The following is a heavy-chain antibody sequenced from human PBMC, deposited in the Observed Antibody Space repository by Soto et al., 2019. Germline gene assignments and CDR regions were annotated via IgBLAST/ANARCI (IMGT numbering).Heavy chain of an antibody. D-gene: IGHD6-6*01. J-gene: IGHJ5*02. Sequence: SVKVSCKASGGTFSCYAISWVRQAPGQGLEWMGGIIPIFGTANYAQKFQGRVTITADESTSTAYMELSSLRSEDTAVYYCATYSGSSSRWFDPWGQGTLVTVS. CDR2: IIPIFGTA. CDR3: ATYSGSSSRWFDP. V-gene: IGHV1-69*13. CDR1: GGTFSCYA.